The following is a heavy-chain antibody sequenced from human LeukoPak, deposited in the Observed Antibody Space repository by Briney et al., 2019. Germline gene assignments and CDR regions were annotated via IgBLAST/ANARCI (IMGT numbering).Heavy chain of an antibody. CDR2: IYYSGST. J-gene: IGHJ4*02. Sequence: PSETLSLTCTVSGGSISSYYWSWIRQPPGKGLEWIGYIYYSGSTNYNPSLKSRVTISVDTSKNQFSLKLSSVTAADTAVYYCARALGDYGDYPDEVDYWGQGTLVTVSS. CDR3: ARALGDYGDYPDEVDY. D-gene: IGHD4-17*01. CDR1: GGSISSYY. V-gene: IGHV4-59*08.